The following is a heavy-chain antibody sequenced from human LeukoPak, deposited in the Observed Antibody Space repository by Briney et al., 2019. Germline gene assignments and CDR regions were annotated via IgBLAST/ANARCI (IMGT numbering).Heavy chain of an antibody. CDR2: IIPIFGTA. Sequence: SVKVSCKASGGTFSSYAISWVRQAPGQGLEWMGGIIPIFGTANYAQKLQSRVTITADESTSTAYMELSSLRSEDTAVYYCARALGDSSSWYAFDIWAQGTMVIVSS. D-gene: IGHD6-13*01. CDR1: GGTFSSYA. V-gene: IGHV1-69*13. J-gene: IGHJ3*02. CDR3: ARALGDSSSWYAFDI.